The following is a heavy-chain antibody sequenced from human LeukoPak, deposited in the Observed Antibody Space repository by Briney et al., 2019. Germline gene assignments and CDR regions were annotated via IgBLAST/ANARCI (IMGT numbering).Heavy chain of an antibody. Sequence: GGSLRLSCAASGFTFSSYPMYWVRQAPGRGLEWVAVISYDGRNKYYADSVKGRFTISRDNSKNTLYLQMNSLRAEDTAVYYCARDRYSSSSLSGDYWGQGTLVTVSS. J-gene: IGHJ4*02. D-gene: IGHD6-6*01. CDR3: ARDRYSSSSLSGDY. V-gene: IGHV3-30*04. CDR1: GFTFSSYP. CDR2: ISYDGRNK.